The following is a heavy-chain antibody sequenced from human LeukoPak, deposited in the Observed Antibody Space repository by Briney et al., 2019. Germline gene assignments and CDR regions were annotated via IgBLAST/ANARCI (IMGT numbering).Heavy chain of an antibody. CDR1: GGSISSSSYY. V-gene: IGHV4-39*01. CDR2: IYYSGST. J-gene: IGHJ4*02. D-gene: IGHD2-2*01. CDR3: ARLGVVPAEPSIDY. Sequence: SETLSLTCTVSGGSISSSSYYWGWIRQPPGKGLEWIGSIYYSGSTYYNPSLKSRATISVDTSKNQFSLKLSSVTAADTAVYYCARLGVVPAEPSIDYWGQGTLVTVSS.